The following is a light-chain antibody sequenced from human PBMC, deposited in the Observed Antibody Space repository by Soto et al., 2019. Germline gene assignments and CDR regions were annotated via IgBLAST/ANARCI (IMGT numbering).Light chain of an antibody. V-gene: IGKV2-28*01. CDR2: LGS. Sequence: DIVMTQSPLSLPVTPGEPASISCRSSQSLLHSNGYNYLDWYLQKPGQSPQLLIYLGSNRASGVPGRFHGHGSGPDFQLKLSRGGGEGVGVYYCMQAFPTPPLLGPGTKVELK. J-gene: IGKJ1*01. CDR3: MQAFPTPPL. CDR1: QSLLHSNGYNY.